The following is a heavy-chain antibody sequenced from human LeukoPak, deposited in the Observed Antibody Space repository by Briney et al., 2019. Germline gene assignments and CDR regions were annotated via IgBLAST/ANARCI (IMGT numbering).Heavy chain of an antibody. J-gene: IGHJ4*02. CDR1: GFTFSTYA. Sequence: GGSLRLSCAASGFTFSTYAMSWVRQAPGKGLEWVSVISGSGGSTYYADSVKGRSTISRDNSKNTLYLQMNSLRAEDTAVYYCAKGPQYYYGSGDYFDYWGQGTLVTVSS. V-gene: IGHV3-23*01. CDR3: AKGPQYYYGSGDYFDY. D-gene: IGHD3-10*01. CDR2: ISGSGGST.